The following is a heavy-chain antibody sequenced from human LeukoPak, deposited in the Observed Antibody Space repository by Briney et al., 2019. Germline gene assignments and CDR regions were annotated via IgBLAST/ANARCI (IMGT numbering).Heavy chain of an antibody. J-gene: IGHJ5*02. CDR2: IYWNGDK. D-gene: IGHD3-10*01. CDR1: GFSLTTNEID. CDR3: ARRYGSGSYLGFDP. Sequence: SGPTLVKPPQTLTLTCTFSGFSLTTNEIDVGWIRQPPGRALEWLALIYWNGDKRYSPSLESRLTITQDSSKNQVVLTMTNMDPVDTATYYCARRYGSGSYLGFDPWGQGTLVIVSS. V-gene: IGHV2-5*01.